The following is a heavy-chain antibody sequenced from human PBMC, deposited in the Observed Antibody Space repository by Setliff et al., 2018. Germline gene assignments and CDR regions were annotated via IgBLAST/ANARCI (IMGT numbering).Heavy chain of an antibody. Sequence: GGSLRLSCAASGFTFGSYWMTWVRQAPEKGLEWVANIHQDGSERHYVDSVKGRFTISRDNAKNSLFLQMNILEVEDTAVYYCARVDYYYDSSGYRRNDYYFDYWGQGTLVTVSS. CDR2: IHQDGSER. V-gene: IGHV3-7*01. CDR3: ARVDYYYDSSGYRRNDYYFDY. CDR1: GFTFGSYW. J-gene: IGHJ4*02. D-gene: IGHD3-22*01.